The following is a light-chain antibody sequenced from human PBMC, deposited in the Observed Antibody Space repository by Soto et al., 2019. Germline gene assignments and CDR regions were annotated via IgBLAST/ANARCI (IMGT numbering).Light chain of an antibody. CDR2: ADK. CDR1: SSNIGGAYG. Sequence: QPVLTQPPSVSGAPGQRVTISCTGSSSNIGGAYGVHWYQQLPGTAPKLLIYADKYRPSGVPDRFSGSKSGTSASLAITGLQAEDEADYYCQSYDSSLNGYVFGTGTKLTVL. V-gene: IGLV1-40*01. CDR3: QSYDSSLNGYV. J-gene: IGLJ1*01.